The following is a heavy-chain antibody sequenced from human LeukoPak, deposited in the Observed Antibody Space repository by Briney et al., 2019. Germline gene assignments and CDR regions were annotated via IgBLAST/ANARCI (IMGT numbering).Heavy chain of an antibody. CDR1: GFTFNSYA. D-gene: IGHD2-15*01. V-gene: IGHV3-30-3*01. CDR3: ARDLRIVVVAATGNY. CDR2: ISYDGSNK. Sequence: GRSLRLSCAASGFTFNSYAMHWVRQAPGKGLEWVAVISYDGSNKYYADSVKGRFTISRDNSKNTLYLQMNSLRAEDTAVYYCARDLRIVVVAATGNYWGQGTLVTVSS. J-gene: IGHJ4*02.